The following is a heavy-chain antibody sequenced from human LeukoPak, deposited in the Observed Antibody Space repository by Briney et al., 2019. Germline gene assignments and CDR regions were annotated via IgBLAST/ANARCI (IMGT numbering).Heavy chain of an antibody. D-gene: IGHD3-3*01. J-gene: IGHJ5*02. CDR2: TYYRSKWYH. Sequence: SQTLPLTCAISGDSVPSNSAAWNGIRQSPSRGLEWLGRTYYRSKWYHDYAVSVKSRITINPDTSKNQFSLQLNSVPPEYTAVYYWARARRGEGVDWFDPWAQGTLVTVPS. CDR3: ARARRGEGVDWFDP. CDR1: GDSVPSNSAA. V-gene: IGHV6-1*01.